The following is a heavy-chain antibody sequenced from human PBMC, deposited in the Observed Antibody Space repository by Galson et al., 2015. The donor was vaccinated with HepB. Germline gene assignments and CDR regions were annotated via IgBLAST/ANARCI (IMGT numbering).Heavy chain of an antibody. CDR3: AKELIVGAPIFDY. CDR2: ISYDGSRE. CDR1: GFTFSRSG. V-gene: IGHV3-30*18. Sequence: SLRLSCAASGFTFSRSGMHWVRQAPGKGLEWVAVISYDGSREHYAESVKGRITISRDNSKNTLYLQMNSLITADTAVYYCAKELIVGAPIFDYWGQGTVVTVSS. J-gene: IGHJ4*02. D-gene: IGHD1-26*01.